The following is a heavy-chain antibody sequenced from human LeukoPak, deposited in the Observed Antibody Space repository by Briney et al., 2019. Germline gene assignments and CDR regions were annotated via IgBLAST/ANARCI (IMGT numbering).Heavy chain of an antibody. V-gene: IGHV3-23*01. D-gene: IGHD1-26*01. J-gene: IGHJ4*02. Sequence: PGGSLRLSCAASGFTFGTYAMSWVRQAPGQGLEWVSGISGSGGSTYYADSVKGRFTISRDSSKNTLYLQMNCLRAEDTAVYYCARDEMGAIGYWGQGTLVTVSS. CDR1: GFTFGTYA. CDR3: ARDEMGAIGY. CDR2: ISGSGGST.